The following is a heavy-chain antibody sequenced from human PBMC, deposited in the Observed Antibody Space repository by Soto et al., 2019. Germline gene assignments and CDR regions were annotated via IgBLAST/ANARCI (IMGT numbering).Heavy chain of an antibody. V-gene: IGHV4-59*11. CDR2: IYYSGST. Sequence: LETLPHTCAVYGGSFSGHYWRWIRQPQGKGLEWIGYIYYSGSTNYNPSLKSRVTISVDTSKNQFSLKLSSVTAADTAVYYCARDYNYGDYPYYFDYWGQGTLVTSPQ. CDR1: GGSFSGHY. CDR3: ARDYNYGDYPYYFDY. J-gene: IGHJ4*02. D-gene: IGHD4-17*01.